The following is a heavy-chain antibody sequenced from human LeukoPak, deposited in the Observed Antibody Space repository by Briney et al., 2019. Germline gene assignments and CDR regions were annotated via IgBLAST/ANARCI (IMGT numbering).Heavy chain of an antibody. CDR3: ARVSSSMGGATDY. Sequence: QSGGSLRLSCAASGFTFSSYRMSWVRQAPGKGLEWVTNIKQGGSEKYYVDSVKGRFTISRDNAKNSLYLEMNSLRAEDTAVYYCARVSSSMGGATDYWGQGTLVTVSS. CDR1: GFTFSSYR. CDR2: IKQGGSEK. V-gene: IGHV3-7*01. J-gene: IGHJ4*02. D-gene: IGHD1-26*01.